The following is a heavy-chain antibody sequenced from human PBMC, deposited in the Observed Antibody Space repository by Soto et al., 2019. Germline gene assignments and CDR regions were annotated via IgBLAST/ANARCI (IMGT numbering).Heavy chain of an antibody. V-gene: IGHV1-3*01. Sequence: ASVKVSCKASGYTFTSYAMHWVRQAPGQRLEWMGWINAGNGNTKYSQKFQGRVTMTRNTSISTAYMELSSLRSEDTAVYYCARGEGRRDYYGMDVWGQGTTVTVSS. J-gene: IGHJ6*02. CDR1: GYTFTSYA. CDR2: INAGNGNT. CDR3: ARGEGRRDYYGMDV.